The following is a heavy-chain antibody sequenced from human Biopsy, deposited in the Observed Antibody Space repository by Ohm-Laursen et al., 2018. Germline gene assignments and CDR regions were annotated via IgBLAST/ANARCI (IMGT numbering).Heavy chain of an antibody. CDR3: ARGYSRRVSIFEASIYWFDT. CDR2: MIPSSGKT. CDR1: GYSFSTYD. D-gene: IGHD6-6*01. V-gene: IGHV1-8*01. J-gene: IGHJ5*02. Sequence: SVKVSCKASGYSFSTYDVNWVRQARGQGLEWMGWMIPSSGKTGYAQRFQGRVTLTMNTSISTAYMELSGLRSGDTAVYFCARGYSRRVSIFEASIYWFDTWGQGTLVTVSS.